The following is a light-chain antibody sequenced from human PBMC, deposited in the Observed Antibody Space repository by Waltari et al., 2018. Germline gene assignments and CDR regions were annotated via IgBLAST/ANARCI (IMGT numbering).Light chain of an antibody. CDR3: QQSYSTPPT. Sequence: DIQMTQSPSSLSASVGARVTITCRTSQTISTYLNWYQQKPGKAPKVLIYGASNLQSGVPSRFSGSGSVTDFTLTISSLQPEDVATYYCQQSYSTPPTFGGGTKVEIK. CDR2: GAS. J-gene: IGKJ4*01. CDR1: QTISTY. V-gene: IGKV1-39*01.